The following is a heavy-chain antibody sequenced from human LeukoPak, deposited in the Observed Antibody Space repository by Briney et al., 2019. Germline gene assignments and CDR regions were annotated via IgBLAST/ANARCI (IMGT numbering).Heavy chain of an antibody. CDR2: ISYDGSNK. Sequence: GGSLRLSCAASGFTFSSYGMHWVRQAPGKGLEWVAVISYDGSNKYYADSVKGRFTISRDNSKNTLYLQMNSLRAEDTAVYYCAKILWFGGYYFDYWGQGTLVTVSS. CDR1: GFTFSSYG. D-gene: IGHD3-10*01. J-gene: IGHJ4*02. V-gene: IGHV3-30*18. CDR3: AKILWFGGYYFDY.